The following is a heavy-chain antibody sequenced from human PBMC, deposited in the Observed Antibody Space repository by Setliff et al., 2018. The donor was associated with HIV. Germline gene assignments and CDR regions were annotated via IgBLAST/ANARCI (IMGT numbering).Heavy chain of an antibody. Sequence: SETLSLTCTVSGGSITSADYYWTWIRQPAGKGLEWIGRFSVPGTTNYGPSFKSRLTIWVDMSKNQFSLKLTSVTAADTAVYYCARRKGGYGLDVWGQGTTATVSS. J-gene: IGHJ6*02. D-gene: IGHD3-16*01. CDR3: ARRKGGYGLDV. CDR2: FSVPGTT. V-gene: IGHV4-61*02. CDR1: GGSITSADYY.